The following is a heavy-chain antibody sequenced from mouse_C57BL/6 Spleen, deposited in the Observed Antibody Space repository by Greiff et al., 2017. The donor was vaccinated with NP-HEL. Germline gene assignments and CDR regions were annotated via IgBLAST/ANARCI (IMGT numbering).Heavy chain of an antibody. J-gene: IGHJ1*03. Sequence: VQLQQSGPELVKPGASVKIPCKASGYTFTDYNMDWVKQSHGKSLEWIGDINPNNGGTIYNQKFKGKATLTVDKSSSTAYMELRSLTSEDTAVYYGAREAEFITTVGYFDVWGTGTTVTVSS. CDR3: AREAEFITTVGYFDV. CDR1: GYTFTDYN. V-gene: IGHV1-18*01. D-gene: IGHD1-1*01. CDR2: INPNNGGT.